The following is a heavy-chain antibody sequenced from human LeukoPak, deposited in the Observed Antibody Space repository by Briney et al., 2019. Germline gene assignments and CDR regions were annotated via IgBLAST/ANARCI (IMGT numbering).Heavy chain of an antibody. V-gene: IGHV3-48*01. J-gene: IGHJ5*02. D-gene: IGHD6-19*01. CDR3: ARDRGGWYDWFDP. CDR1: GFTFSSYS. CDR2: ISSSSSII. Sequence: GGSLRLSCAGSGFTFSSYSMNWVRQAPGKGLEWVSCISSSSSIIDSADSVKGRFTISRDNAKNSLYLQMNSLRAEDTAVYYCARDRGGWYDWFDPWGQGTLVTVSS.